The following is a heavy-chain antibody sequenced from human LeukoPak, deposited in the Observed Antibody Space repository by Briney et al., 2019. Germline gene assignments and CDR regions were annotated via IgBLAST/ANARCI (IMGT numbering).Heavy chain of an antibody. CDR1: GFTFSSDW. V-gene: IGHV3-74*01. Sequence: GGSLRLSCGASGFTFSSDWMHWVRQAPGKGLAWVGRINRDGTTTDYADPVKGRFTIPRDNARNTLYLQMNSLRADDTALYYCARLGYDNSDGGEDYWGQGTLVIVSS. CDR2: INRDGTTT. D-gene: IGHD3-16*01. CDR3: ARLGYDNSDGGEDY. J-gene: IGHJ4*02.